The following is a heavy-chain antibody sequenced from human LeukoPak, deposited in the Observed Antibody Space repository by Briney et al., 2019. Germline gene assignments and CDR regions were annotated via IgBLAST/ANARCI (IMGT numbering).Heavy chain of an antibody. V-gene: IGHV3-21*01. CDR2: ISSSSSYI. J-gene: IGHJ4*02. CDR1: GFTFSSYW. Sequence: GGSLRLSCAASGFTFSSYWMSWVRQAPGKGLEWVSSISSSSSYIYYADSVKGRFTISRDNAKNSLYLQMNSLRAEDTAVYYCARDLRGFDYWGQGTLVTVSS. CDR3: ARDLRGFDY.